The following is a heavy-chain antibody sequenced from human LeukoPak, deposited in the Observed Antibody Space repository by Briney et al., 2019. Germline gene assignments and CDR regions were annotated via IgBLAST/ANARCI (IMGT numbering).Heavy chain of an antibody. J-gene: IGHJ2*01. D-gene: IGHD1-1*01. CDR1: GYTFTSYG. CDR2: ISAYNGNT. CDR3: ARDRAGTTWYFDL. V-gene: IGHV1-18*04. Sequence: ASVKVSCKASGYTFTSYGISWVRQAPGQGLEWMGWISAYNGNTNYAQKLQGRGTMSTDTSTSTAYMELRSLRSDDTAVYYCARDRAGTTWYFDLWGRGTLVTVSS.